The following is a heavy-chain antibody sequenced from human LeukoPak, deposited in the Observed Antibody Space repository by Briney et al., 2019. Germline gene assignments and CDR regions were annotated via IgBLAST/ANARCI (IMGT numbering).Heavy chain of an antibody. CDR2: INTDGTVT. J-gene: IGHJ4*02. CDR3: ATKQWLAPPPDS. V-gene: IGHV3-74*01. D-gene: IGHD6-19*01. Sequence: GGSLRLSRAAPGFTFSKYWMLWVRPAPGKGLDSASRINTDGTVTTYADSVKGRFTVSRDNADNTMFLQMNSVRDEDTAVYYCATKQWLAPPPDSWGQGTPVTVSS. CDR1: GFTFSKYW.